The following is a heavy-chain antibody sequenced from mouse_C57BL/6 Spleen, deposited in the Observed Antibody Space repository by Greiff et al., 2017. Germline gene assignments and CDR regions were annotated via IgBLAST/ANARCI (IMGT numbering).Heavy chain of an antibody. CDR2: IDPETGGT. CDR3: TRGIITTVVEGFAY. V-gene: IGHV1-15*01. CDR1: GYTFTDYE. D-gene: IGHD1-1*01. J-gene: IGHJ3*01. Sequence: VQLQQSGAELVRPGASVTLSCKASGYTFTDYEMHWVKQTPVHGLEWIGAIDPETGGTAYNQKFKGKAILTADKSSSTAYMELHSLTSEDSAVYYYTRGIITTVVEGFAYWGQGTLVTVSA.